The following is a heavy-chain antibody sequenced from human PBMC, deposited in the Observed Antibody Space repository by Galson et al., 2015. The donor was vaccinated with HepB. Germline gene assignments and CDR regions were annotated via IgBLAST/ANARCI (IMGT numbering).Heavy chain of an antibody. J-gene: IGHJ4*02. CDR2: IKSKTDGGTT. D-gene: IGHD5-12*01. CDR1: GFTFSNAW. Sequence: SLRLSCAASGFTFSNAWMSWVRQAPGKGLKWVGRIKSKTDGGTTDYAAPVKGRFTISRDDSKNTLYLQMNSLKTEDTAVYCCTTEIVATTGGFDYWGQGTLVTVSS. V-gene: IGHV3-15*01. CDR3: TTEIVATTGGFDY.